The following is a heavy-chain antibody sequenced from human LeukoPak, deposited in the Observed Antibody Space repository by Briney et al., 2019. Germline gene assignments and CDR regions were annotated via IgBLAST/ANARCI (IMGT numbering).Heavy chain of an antibody. Sequence: TGGSLRLSCTVSGITFSRYWMSWVRQAPGKGLEWVANINQDGNRENYVDSVKGRFSISRDNAKNSLFLQMHSLRAEDTAVYYCATTFPYCSDGTCALGGQGTLVTVSP. CDR2: INQDGNRE. CDR1: GITFSRYW. CDR3: ATTFPYCSDGTCAL. J-gene: IGHJ4*02. D-gene: IGHD2-15*01. V-gene: IGHV3-7*01.